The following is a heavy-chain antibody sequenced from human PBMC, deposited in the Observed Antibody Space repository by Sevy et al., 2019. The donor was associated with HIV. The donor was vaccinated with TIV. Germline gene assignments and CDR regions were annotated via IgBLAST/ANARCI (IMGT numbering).Heavy chain of an antibody. CDR2: INESGTI. V-gene: IGHV4-34*01. Sequence: SETLSLTCAVYSGSLNNYYWTWIRQSPGTGLEWIGEINESGTINYNPSLKSRLTLSLDTPVRQFSLRLDSVTAADTAIYYCARGSWVGDTTPIDSWGHGTPVTVSS. D-gene: IGHD3-3*01. CDR3: ARGSWVGDTTPIDS. CDR1: SGSLNNYY. J-gene: IGHJ5*01.